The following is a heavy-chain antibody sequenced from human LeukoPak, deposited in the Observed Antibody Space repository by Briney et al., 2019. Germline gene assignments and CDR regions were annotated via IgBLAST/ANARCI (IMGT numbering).Heavy chain of an antibody. V-gene: IGHV5-51*01. J-gene: IGHJ5*02. Sequence: GESLKISCKGSGYSFTSYWIGWVRQLPGKGLEWMGIIYPGDPDTRYSPSFQGQVTISADKSISTAYLQWSSLKASDTAMYYCARHRHCSGGSCYKGWFDPWGQGTLVTVSS. CDR3: ARHRHCSGGSCYKGWFDP. CDR1: GYSFTSYW. CDR2: IYPGDPDT. D-gene: IGHD2-15*01.